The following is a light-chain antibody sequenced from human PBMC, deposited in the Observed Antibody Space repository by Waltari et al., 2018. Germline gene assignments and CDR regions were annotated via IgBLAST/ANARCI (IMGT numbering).Light chain of an antibody. V-gene: IGKV1-39*01. CDR3: QQSDDTPRT. CDR1: QYISTY. Sequence: DFQMTQSPSSLSASVGDRVTITCRASQYISTYLNCYQQKPGKGPKLLIYAASTLQSGVPSRFSGSGSGTDFTFTISSLQLEDFATYYCQQSDDTPRTFGQGTKVEVK. CDR2: AAS. J-gene: IGKJ1*01.